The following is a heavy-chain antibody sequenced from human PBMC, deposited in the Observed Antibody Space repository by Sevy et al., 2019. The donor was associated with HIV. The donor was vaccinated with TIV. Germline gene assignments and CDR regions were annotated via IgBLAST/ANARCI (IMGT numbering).Heavy chain of an antibody. CDR1: GGSISSSSYY. CDR2: FYYSGST. J-gene: IGHJ6*02. D-gene: IGHD4-17*01. CDR3: WVSTVAPTYYYGMDV. Sequence: SETLSLTCTVSGGSISSSSYYWGWIRQPPGKGLEWIGNFYYSGSTYYNPSLESRVTISVDTSKNQFSLKLSSVTAADTAVYYCWVSTVAPTYYYGMDVWGQGTTVTVSS. V-gene: IGHV4-39*01.